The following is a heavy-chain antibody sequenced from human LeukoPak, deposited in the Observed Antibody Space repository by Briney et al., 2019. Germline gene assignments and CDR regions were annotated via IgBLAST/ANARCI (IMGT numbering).Heavy chain of an antibody. CDR3: AKKAGSGTYYYFDY. V-gene: IGHV3-23*01. CDR2: ISGSASST. Sequence: GGSLRLSCAASGFTFSSYSMSWVRQAPGKGLEWVSGISGSASSTYYADSVKGRFSISRDNSVNTLYLEMNSLRADDTAVYYCAKKAGSGTYYYFDYWGQGTLVTVSS. D-gene: IGHD3-10*01. J-gene: IGHJ4*02. CDR1: GFTFSSYS.